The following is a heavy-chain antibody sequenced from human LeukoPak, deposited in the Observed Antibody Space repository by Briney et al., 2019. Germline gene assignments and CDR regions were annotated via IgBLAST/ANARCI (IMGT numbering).Heavy chain of an antibody. V-gene: IGHV1-69*05. Sequence: GASVKVSCKASGGTFSSYAIIWVRQAPGQGLEWMGGIIPIFGTANYAQKFQGRVTITTDESTSTAYMELSSLRSEDTAVYYCARGGCSSTSCPQGFDYWGQGTLVTVSS. CDR1: GGTFSSYA. J-gene: IGHJ4*02. CDR3: ARGGCSSTSCPQGFDY. CDR2: IIPIFGTA. D-gene: IGHD2-2*01.